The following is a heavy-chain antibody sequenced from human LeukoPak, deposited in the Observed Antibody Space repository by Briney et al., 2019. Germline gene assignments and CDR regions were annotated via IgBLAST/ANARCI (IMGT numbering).Heavy chain of an antibody. D-gene: IGHD2-2*01. Sequence: GGSLRLSCAASGFTFSSYGMRWVRQAPGKGLEWVAFIRYDGSNKYYADSVKGRFTISRDNSKNTLYLQMNSLRAEDTAVYYCAKVSIVVVPAADPGAFDIWGQGTMVTVSS. J-gene: IGHJ3*02. CDR3: AKVSIVVVPAADPGAFDI. V-gene: IGHV3-30*02. CDR1: GFTFSSYG. CDR2: IRYDGSNK.